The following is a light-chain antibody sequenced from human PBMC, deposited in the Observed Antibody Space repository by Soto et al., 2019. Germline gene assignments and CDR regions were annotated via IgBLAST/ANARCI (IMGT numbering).Light chain of an antibody. CDR3: SSYTSSSRV. J-gene: IGLJ2*01. V-gene: IGLV2-14*01. Sequence: QSALTQPASVSGSPGQSITISCTGISSDVGGYNYVSWYQQHPGKAPKLMIYEVSNRPSGVSNRFSGSKSGNTASLTISGLQAEDEADYYCSSYTSSSRVFGGRTKLTVL. CDR2: EVS. CDR1: SSDVGGYNY.